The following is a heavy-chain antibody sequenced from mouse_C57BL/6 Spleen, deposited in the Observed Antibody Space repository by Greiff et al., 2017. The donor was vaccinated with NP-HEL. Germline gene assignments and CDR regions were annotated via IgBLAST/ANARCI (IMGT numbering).Heavy chain of an antibody. Sequence: QVQLQQPGAELVRPGSSVKLSCKASGYTFTSYWMDWVKQRPGQGLEWIGNIYPSDSETHYNQKFKDKATLTVDKSSSTAYMQLSSLTSEDSAVYYCARGLVFDYWGQGTTLTVSS. D-gene: IGHD2-10*02. V-gene: IGHV1-61*01. CDR2: IYPSDSET. CDR3: ARGLVFDY. CDR1: GYTFTSYW. J-gene: IGHJ2*01.